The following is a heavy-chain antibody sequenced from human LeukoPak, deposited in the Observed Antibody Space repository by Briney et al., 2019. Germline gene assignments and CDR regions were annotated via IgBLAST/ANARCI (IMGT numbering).Heavy chain of an antibody. Sequence: GGSLRLSCAASGLTLSSFWMHWVRQAPGKGLEWVSAISGSGGSTYYADSVKGRFTISRDNSKNTLYLQMNSLRAEDTAVYYCAKDLRQWLVHGNWFDPWGQGTLVTVSS. D-gene: IGHD6-19*01. V-gene: IGHV3-23*01. CDR1: GLTLSSFW. CDR3: AKDLRQWLVHGNWFDP. CDR2: ISGSGGST. J-gene: IGHJ5*02.